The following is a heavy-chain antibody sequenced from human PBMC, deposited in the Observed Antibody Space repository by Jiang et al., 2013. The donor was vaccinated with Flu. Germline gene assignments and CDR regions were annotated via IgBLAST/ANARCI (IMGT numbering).Heavy chain of an antibody. CDR2: INPNSGGT. CDR3: ARPLTFGGVIDIDY. J-gene: IGHJ4*02. CDR1: GYTFTGYY. D-gene: IGHD3-16*01. Sequence: GASVKVSCKASGYTFTGYYMHWVRQAPGQGLEWMGWINPNSGGTNYAQKFQGRVTMTRDTSISTAYMELSRLRSDDTAVYYCARPLTFGGVIDIDYWGQGTLVTVSS. V-gene: IGHV1-2*02.